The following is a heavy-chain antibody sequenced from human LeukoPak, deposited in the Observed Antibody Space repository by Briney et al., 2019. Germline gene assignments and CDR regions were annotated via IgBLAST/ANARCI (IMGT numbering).Heavy chain of an antibody. Sequence: SETLSPTCTVSAGSISSFYWSCIRQPAGKGLEWIGRIHISGSTNYNPSLKSRVTLSLDTSKNQFSLNLISVTAADTAVYYCASDGLVSGWGGFNPWGQGTLVTVSS. J-gene: IGHJ5*02. D-gene: IGHD6-25*01. CDR1: AGSISSFY. CDR2: IHISGST. V-gene: IGHV4-4*07. CDR3: ASDGLVSGWGGFNP.